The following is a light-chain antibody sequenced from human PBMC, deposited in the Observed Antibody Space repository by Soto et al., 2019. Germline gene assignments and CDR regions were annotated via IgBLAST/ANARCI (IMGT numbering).Light chain of an antibody. CDR2: EVN. J-gene: IGLJ1*01. Sequence: QTALTQPASVSWSPGQSITISCTGTSSDVGGYNYLCWYQQYLGKAPKLMIFEVNSRPSGVSNRFSGSKSGNTASLTISGLQAEDEADYYCSSYTSSGLYVFGTGTKVTVL. CDR1: SSDVGGYNY. V-gene: IGLV2-14*01. CDR3: SSYTSSGLYV.